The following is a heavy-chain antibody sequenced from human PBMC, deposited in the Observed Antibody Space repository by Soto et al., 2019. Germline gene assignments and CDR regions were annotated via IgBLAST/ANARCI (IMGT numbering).Heavy chain of an antibody. CDR1: GYTFSSYG. CDR2: INTHNDNT. D-gene: IGHD2-2*01. Sequence: QVQLVQSGAEVKEPGASVKVSCKTSGYTFSSYGVTWVRQAPGQGLEWMGWINTHNDNTNYAQNLQGRVTMTTDTSTSTAYMELRSLTSDDTAIYYCATSSPLLPAALPFDYWAQGTLVTVSS. CDR3: ATSSPLLPAALPFDY. J-gene: IGHJ4*02. V-gene: IGHV1-18*01.